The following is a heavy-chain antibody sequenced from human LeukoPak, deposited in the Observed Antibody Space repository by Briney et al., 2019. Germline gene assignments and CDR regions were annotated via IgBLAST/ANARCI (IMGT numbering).Heavy chain of an antibody. CDR2: IKEDGSEK. CDR1: GFTFSDYY. J-gene: IGHJ3*02. V-gene: IGHV3-7*01. Sequence: GGSLRLSCAASGFTFSDYYMSWIRQAPGKGPEWVANIKEDGSEKYYVDSVKGRFTVSRDNARKSLFLQMNNLRDEDAAVYYCVRAVRRSFDIWGQGTMVTVSS. CDR3: VRAVRRSFDI. D-gene: IGHD3-10*01.